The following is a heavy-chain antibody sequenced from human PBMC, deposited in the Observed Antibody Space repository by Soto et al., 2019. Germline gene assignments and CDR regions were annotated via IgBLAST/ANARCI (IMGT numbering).Heavy chain of an antibody. Sequence: SETLSLTCTVSGGSISSGGYYWSWIRQHPGKGLEWIGYIYYSGSTYYNPSLKSRVIISVDTSKNQFSLKLSSVTAADTAVYYCARGHCTNGVCYSDYGMDVWGQGTTVTVSS. CDR3: ARGHCTNGVCYSDYGMDV. V-gene: IGHV4-31*03. CDR2: IYYSGST. J-gene: IGHJ6*02. D-gene: IGHD2-8*01. CDR1: GGSISSGGYY.